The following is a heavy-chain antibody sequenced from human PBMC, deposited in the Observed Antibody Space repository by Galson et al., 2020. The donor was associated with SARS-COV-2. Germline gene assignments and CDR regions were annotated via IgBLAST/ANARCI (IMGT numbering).Heavy chain of an antibody. V-gene: IGHV3-11*01. D-gene: IGHD4-17*01. J-gene: IGHJ4*02. CDR1: GFTFSDYY. Sequence: NSGGSLRLSCAASGFTFSDYYMSWIRQAPGKGLEWVSYISSSGSTIYYADSVKGRFTISRDNAKNSLYLQMNSLRAEDTAVYYCARDQTIYGDPRQSDYWGQGTLVTVSS. CDR2: ISSSGSTI. CDR3: ARDQTIYGDPRQSDY.